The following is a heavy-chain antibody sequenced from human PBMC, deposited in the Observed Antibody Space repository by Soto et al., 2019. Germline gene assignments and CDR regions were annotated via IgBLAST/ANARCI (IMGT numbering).Heavy chain of an antibody. J-gene: IGHJ6*03. CDR2: ISSSSSYI. CDR3: ARGGFGYCSGGSCYSGYYYYMDV. Sequence: EVQLVESGGGLVKPGGSLRLSCAASGFTFSSYSMNWVRQAPGKGLEWVSSISSSSSYIYYADSVKGRFTISRDNAKNSLYLPMNSLRAEDTAVYYCARGGFGYCSGGSCYSGYYYYMDVWGKGTTVTVSS. CDR1: GFTFSSYS. D-gene: IGHD2-15*01. V-gene: IGHV3-21*01.